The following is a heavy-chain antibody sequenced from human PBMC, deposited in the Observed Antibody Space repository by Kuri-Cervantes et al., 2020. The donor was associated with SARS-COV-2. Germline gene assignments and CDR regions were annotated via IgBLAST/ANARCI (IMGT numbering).Heavy chain of an antibody. V-gene: IGHV4-34*01. CDR2: INHSGST. CDR3: ARGLSKRITIFGVVITGSYYGMDV. Sequence: SETLSLTCAVYGGSFSGYYWGWIRQPPGKGLEWIGEINHSGSTNYNPSLKSRVTISVDTSKNQFSLKLSSVTAADTAVYYCARGLSKRITIFGVVITGSYYGMDVWGQGTTVTVSS. J-gene: IGHJ6*02. D-gene: IGHD3-3*01. CDR1: GGSFSGYY.